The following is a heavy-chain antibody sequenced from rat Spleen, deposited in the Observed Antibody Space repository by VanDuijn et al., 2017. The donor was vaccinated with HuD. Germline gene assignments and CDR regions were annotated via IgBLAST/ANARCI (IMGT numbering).Heavy chain of an antibody. CDR2: ISTGGGNT. D-gene: IGHD2-2*01. V-gene: IGHV5-25*01. CDR3: ARAGYLRDWYFDF. CDR1: GFTFDNYY. J-gene: IGHJ1*01. Sequence: EVQLVESGGGLVQPGRSMHLSCAASGFTFDNYYMAWVRQAPTKGLEWVASISTGGGNTYYRDSVKGRFTISRDNAQSTLYLQMDSLRSEDTATYYCARAGYLRDWYFDFWGPGTMVTVSS.